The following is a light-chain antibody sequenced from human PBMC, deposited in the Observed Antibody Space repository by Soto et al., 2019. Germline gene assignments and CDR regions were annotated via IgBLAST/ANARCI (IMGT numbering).Light chain of an antibody. Sequence: DIQMTQSTSTLSGSVGDRFTITCRASQTISSWLAWYQQKPGKAPKLLIYKASTLKSGVPSRFSGSGSGTEFTLTISSLQSEDFAVYYCQQYNYWPPGFGQGTRLEIK. CDR2: KAS. J-gene: IGKJ5*01. CDR1: QTISSW. CDR3: QQYNYWPPG. V-gene: IGKV1-5*03.